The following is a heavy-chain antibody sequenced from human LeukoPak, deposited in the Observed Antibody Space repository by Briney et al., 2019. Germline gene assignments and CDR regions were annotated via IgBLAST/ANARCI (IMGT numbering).Heavy chain of an antibody. D-gene: IGHD2-2*02. Sequence: PGGSLRLSCAASGFTFSSYWMSWVRQAPGKGLEWVANIKQDGSEKYYVDSVKGRFTISRDNAKNSLYLQMNSLRAEDTAVYYCARERVVPAAIVDYWGQGTLVTVPS. CDR1: GFTFSSYW. J-gene: IGHJ4*02. CDR3: ARERVVPAAIVDY. CDR2: IKQDGSEK. V-gene: IGHV3-7*01.